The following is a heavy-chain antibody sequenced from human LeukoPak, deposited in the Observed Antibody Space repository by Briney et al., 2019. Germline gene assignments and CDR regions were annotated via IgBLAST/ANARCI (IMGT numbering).Heavy chain of an antibody. J-gene: IGHJ4*02. Sequence: SETLSLTCTVSGGSISSYYWSWIRQPPGKGLEWIGYIYYSGSTNYNPSLKSRVTISVDTSKNQFSLKLSSVTAADTAAYYCARADYDILTGYYENEYYFDYWGQGTLVTVSS. CDR1: GGSISSYY. CDR2: IYYSGST. V-gene: IGHV4-59*01. D-gene: IGHD3-9*01. CDR3: ARADYDILTGYYENEYYFDY.